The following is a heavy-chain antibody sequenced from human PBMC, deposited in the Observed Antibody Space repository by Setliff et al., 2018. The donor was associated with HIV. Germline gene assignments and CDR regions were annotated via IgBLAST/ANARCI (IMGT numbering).Heavy chain of an antibody. CDR3: ARSPRIGVAGEFEY. Sequence: SETLSLTCAVSGYSISSGYYWGWIRQPPGKGLEWIGFIFSSGSTKYNPSLQSRVTMSIDTSKNQFSLKLRSVTAADTAVYYCARSPRIGVAGEFEYWGQGTLVTVSS. CDR1: GYSISSGYY. CDR2: IFSSGST. V-gene: IGHV4-38-2*01. D-gene: IGHD6-19*01. J-gene: IGHJ4*02.